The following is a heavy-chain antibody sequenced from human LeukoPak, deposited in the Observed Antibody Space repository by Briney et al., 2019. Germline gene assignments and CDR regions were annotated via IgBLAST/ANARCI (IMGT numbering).Heavy chain of an antibody. CDR3: AKGYSSGWYYFDY. CDR2: ISGSGGST. V-gene: IGHV3-23*01. J-gene: IGHJ4*02. CDR1: GFTFSSYA. D-gene: IGHD6-19*01. Sequence: PGGSQRLSCAASGFTFSSYAMSWVRQAPGKGLEWASAISGSGGSTYYADSVKGRFTISRDNSKNTLYLQMNSLRAEGTAVYYCAKGYSSGWYYFDYWGQGTLVTVSS.